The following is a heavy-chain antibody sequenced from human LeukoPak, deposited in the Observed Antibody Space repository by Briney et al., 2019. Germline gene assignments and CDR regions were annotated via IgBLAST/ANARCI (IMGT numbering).Heavy chain of an antibody. J-gene: IGHJ5*02. D-gene: IGHD3-9*01. V-gene: IGHV1-18*01. Sequence: ASVKVSCKASGYTFTSYGISWVRQAPGQGLEWMGWISAYNGNTNYAQKLQGRVTMTTDTSTSTAYMELRSLRSDDTAVYYCARSGRHYDILTGYYGDWFDPWGQGTLVTVSS. CDR2: ISAYNGNT. CDR1: GYTFTSYG. CDR3: ARSGRHYDILTGYYGDWFDP.